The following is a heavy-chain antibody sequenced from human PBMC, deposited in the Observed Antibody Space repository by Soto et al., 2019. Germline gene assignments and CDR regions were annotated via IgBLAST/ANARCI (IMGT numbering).Heavy chain of an antibody. Sequence: SVEVSCKASGGTFSSYAISWVREAPGQGLEWMGGIIPIFGTANYAQKFQGRVTITADESTSTAYMELSSLRSEDTAMYYCARRLVEDYYYGMDVWGQGTTVTVSS. J-gene: IGHJ6*02. D-gene: IGHD6-19*01. CDR3: ARRLVEDYYYGMDV. CDR2: IIPIFGTA. CDR1: GGTFSSYA. V-gene: IGHV1-69*13.